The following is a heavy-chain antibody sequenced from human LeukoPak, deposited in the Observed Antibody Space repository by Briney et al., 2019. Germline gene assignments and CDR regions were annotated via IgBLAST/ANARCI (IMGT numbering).Heavy chain of an antibody. Sequence: SETLSLTCTVSGGSISSYFWSWIRQPPGKGLEWIGEINHSGSTNYNPSLKSRVTISVDTSKNQFSLKLSSVTAADTAVYYCARGFGYSYGYLGYWGQGTLVTVSS. J-gene: IGHJ4*02. V-gene: IGHV4-34*01. CDR2: INHSGST. CDR1: GGSISSYF. CDR3: ARGFGYSYGYLGY. D-gene: IGHD5-18*01.